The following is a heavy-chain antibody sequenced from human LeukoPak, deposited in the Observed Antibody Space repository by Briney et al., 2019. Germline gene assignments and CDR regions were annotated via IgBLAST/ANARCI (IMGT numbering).Heavy chain of an antibody. CDR2: ISSSSTI. Sequence: GGSLRLSCAASGFTFSSYSMNWVRQAPGKGLEWVSYISSSSTIYYADSVKGRFTISRDNAKNSLYLQMNSLRAEDTAVYYCARDDAVAGGLCFDYWGQGTLVTVSS. CDR1: GFTFSSYS. J-gene: IGHJ4*02. D-gene: IGHD6-19*01. V-gene: IGHV3-48*01. CDR3: ARDDAVAGGLCFDY.